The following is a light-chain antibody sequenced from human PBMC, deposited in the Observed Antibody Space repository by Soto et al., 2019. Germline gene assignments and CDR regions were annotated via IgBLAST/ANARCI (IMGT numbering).Light chain of an antibody. V-gene: IGLV2-8*01. CDR3: SSYAGSKNFGV. Sequence: QSVLTQPPSASGSPGQSVTISCTGTSSDVGGYNYVSWHQQHPGKAPKVMIYEVSKRPSGVPDRFSGSKSGNTASLTVSGLQAEDEADYYCSSYAGSKNFGVFGTGTKVTVL. J-gene: IGLJ1*01. CDR1: SSDVGGYNY. CDR2: EVS.